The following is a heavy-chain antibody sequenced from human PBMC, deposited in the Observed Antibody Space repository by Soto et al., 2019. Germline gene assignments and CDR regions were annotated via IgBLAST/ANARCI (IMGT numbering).Heavy chain of an antibody. Sequence: GGSLRLSCAASGFTFSSYGMHWVRQAPGKGLEWVAVISYDGVNKYYADSVKGRFTISRDNSKNTLYLQMSSLRAEDTAVYYCAKRGLTYGLDCWGQGTLVTVSS. CDR3: AKRGLTYGLDC. D-gene: IGHD3-10*01. CDR2: ISYDGVNK. CDR1: GFTFSSYG. J-gene: IGHJ4*02. V-gene: IGHV3-30*18.